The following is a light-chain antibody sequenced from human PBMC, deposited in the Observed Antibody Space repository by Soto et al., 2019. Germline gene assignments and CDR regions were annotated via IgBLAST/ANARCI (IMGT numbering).Light chain of an antibody. CDR2: DVS. CDR3: NTYTTTTTRV. V-gene: IGLV2-14*03. J-gene: IGLJ3*02. Sequence: QSALTQPASVSGSPGQSITISCTGTSSDVGGYDYVSWYQQYPGKAPKLMIYDVSNRPAGVSNRFSGSKSGNTASLTISGLQAEDEDYYYCNTYTTTTTRVFGGGTKLTVL. CDR1: SSDVGGYDY.